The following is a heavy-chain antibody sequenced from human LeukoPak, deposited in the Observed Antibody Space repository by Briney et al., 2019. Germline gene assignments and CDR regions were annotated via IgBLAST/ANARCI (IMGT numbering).Heavy chain of an antibody. D-gene: IGHD6-19*01. CDR3: ATFGYRYSSGWSIGDAFDI. CDR2: IIPIFGTA. Sequence: SVKVSCKASGGTFSSYAISWVRQAPGQGLEWMGGIIPIFGTAIYAQKFQGRVTMTEDTSTDTAYMELSSLRFEDTAVYYCATFGYRYSSGWSIGDAFDIWGQGTMVTVSS. J-gene: IGHJ3*02. V-gene: IGHV1-69*06. CDR1: GGTFSSYA.